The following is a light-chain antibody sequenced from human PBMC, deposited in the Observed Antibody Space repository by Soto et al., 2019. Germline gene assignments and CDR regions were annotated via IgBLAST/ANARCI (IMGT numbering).Light chain of an antibody. CDR3: QQYGSTPPVT. J-gene: IGKJ4*02. CDR2: GAS. CDR1: QNIRSH. V-gene: IGKV3-20*01. Sequence: EIVLTQSPATLSLSPGERATLSCKASQNIRSHLAWYLQKPGQPPRLLIFGASNRATGIPDRFSGSGSGTDFTLTIRRLEADDFAVYYCQQYGSTPPVTFGGGTKVEIK.